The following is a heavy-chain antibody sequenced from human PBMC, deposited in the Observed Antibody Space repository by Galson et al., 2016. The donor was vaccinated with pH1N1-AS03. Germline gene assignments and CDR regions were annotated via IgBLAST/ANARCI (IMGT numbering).Heavy chain of an antibody. Sequence: SLRLSCAASGFPFSTYWMHWVRQAPGKGLEWVSRINPDASSTNYAESVKGRFTISRDSSKNTLYLQMNSLRPEDTAMYYCARDYIVGATRGAGTFDVWGHGTMVTVSS. CDR3: ARDYIVGATRGAGTFDV. CDR1: GFPFSTYW. D-gene: IGHD1-26*01. V-gene: IGHV3-74*01. J-gene: IGHJ3*01. CDR2: INPDASST.